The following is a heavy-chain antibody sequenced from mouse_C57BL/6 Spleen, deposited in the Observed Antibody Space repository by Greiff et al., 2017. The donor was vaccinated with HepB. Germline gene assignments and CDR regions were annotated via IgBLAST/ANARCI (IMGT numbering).Heavy chain of an antibody. CDR3: ARKGLGSDY. CDR2: IDPSDSYT. D-gene: IGHD4-1*01. Sequence: QVQLQQPGAELVMPGASVKLSCKASGYTFTSYWMHWVKQRPGQGLEWIGEIDPSDSYTNYNQKFKGKSTLTVDKSSSTAYMQLRSLTSEDSAVYYCARKGLGSDYWGQGTTLTVSS. V-gene: IGHV1-69*01. CDR1: GYTFTSYW. J-gene: IGHJ2*01.